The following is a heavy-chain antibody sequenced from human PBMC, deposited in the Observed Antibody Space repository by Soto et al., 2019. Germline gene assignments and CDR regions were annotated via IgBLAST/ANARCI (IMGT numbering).Heavy chain of an antibody. D-gene: IGHD2-8*01. V-gene: IGHV1-18*01. CDR1: GYTFTSYG. J-gene: IGHJ4*02. CDR3: ARDGLAYCTNGVCAIDY. Sequence: QVQLVQSGAEVKKPGASVKVSCKASGYTFTSYGISWVRQAPGQGLEWMGWISAYNGNTNYAQKLQGRVTMTTDTSTGTAYMELRSLRSDDTAVYYCARDGLAYCTNGVCAIDYWGQGTLVTVSS. CDR2: ISAYNGNT.